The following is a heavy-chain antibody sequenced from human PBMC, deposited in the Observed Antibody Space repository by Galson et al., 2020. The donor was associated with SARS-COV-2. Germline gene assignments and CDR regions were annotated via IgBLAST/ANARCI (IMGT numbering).Heavy chain of an antibody. J-gene: IGHJ3*01. CDR3: ARDTVGDYHFGFDL. D-gene: IGHD3-3*02. CDR1: GASVIRSRHY. Sequence: WATLSLPCTVTGASVIRSRHYWGWIRQPPGKGLEWIGSIYSRGNTYYNSFLTSRLTISIDTSKAQFSLKLTSVTTADTAVYYCARDTVGDYHFGFDLWGHGTLITVSS. CDR2: IYSRGNT. V-gene: IGHV4-39*07.